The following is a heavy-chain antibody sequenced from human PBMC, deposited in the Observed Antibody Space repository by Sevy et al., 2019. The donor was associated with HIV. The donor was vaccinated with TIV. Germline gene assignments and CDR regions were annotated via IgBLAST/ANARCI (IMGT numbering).Heavy chain of an antibody. CDR2: VSGSDDTK. CDR1: GFTFSDYY. V-gene: IGHV3-11*01. CDR3: ARDHVKDGDLGDYYYFAMDV. Sequence: GGSLRLSCAASGFTFSDYYMSWIRQAPGKGLEWVSYVSGSDDTKYYADSVKGRFTISRDNAKNSLYLQMNSLRAEDTAVYYCARDHVKDGDLGDYYYFAMDVGGQGTTVTV. D-gene: IGHD4-17*01. J-gene: IGHJ6*02.